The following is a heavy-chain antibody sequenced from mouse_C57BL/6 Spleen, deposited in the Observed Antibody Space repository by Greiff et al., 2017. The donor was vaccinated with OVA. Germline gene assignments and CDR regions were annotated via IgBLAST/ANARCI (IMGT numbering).Heavy chain of an antibody. V-gene: IGHV3-6*01. Sequence: EVKLQESGPGLVKPSQSLSLTCSVTGYSITSGYYWNWIRQFPGNKLEWMGYISYDGSNNYNPSLKNRISITRDTSKNQFFLKLNSVTTEDTATYYCASNYGNLDYWGQGTTLTVSS. D-gene: IGHD1-1*01. CDR1: GYSITSGYY. J-gene: IGHJ2*01. CDR3: ASNYGNLDY. CDR2: ISYDGSN.